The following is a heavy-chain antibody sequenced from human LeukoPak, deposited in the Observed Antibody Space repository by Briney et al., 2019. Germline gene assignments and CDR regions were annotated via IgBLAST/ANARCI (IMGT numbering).Heavy chain of an antibody. V-gene: IGHV3-23*01. CDR3: AKARRDFWSGYYLFGY. J-gene: IGHJ4*02. CDR2: ISGSGGST. Sequence: GGSLRLSCAASGFTFSSYAMSWVRQAPGKELEWVSAISGSGGSTYYADSVKGRFTISRDNSKNTLYQQKNSLRDEDTAVYYCAKARRDFWSGYYLFGYWGQGTLVTVSS. CDR1: GFTFSSYA. D-gene: IGHD3-3*01.